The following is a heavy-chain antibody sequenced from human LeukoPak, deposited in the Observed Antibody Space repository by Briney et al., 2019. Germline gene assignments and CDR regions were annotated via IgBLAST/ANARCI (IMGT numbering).Heavy chain of an antibody. CDR1: GYSISSGYY. J-gene: IGHJ3*02. CDR2: IYHSGST. D-gene: IGHD3-10*01. Sequence: SETLSLTCTVSGYSISSGYYWGWIRQPPGKGLEWIGSIYHSGSTYYNPSLKSRVTISVDTSKNQFSLKLSSVTAADTAVYYCARHGTPMVRGVIRAFDIWGQGTMVTVSS. CDR3: ARHGTPMVRGVIRAFDI. V-gene: IGHV4-38-2*02.